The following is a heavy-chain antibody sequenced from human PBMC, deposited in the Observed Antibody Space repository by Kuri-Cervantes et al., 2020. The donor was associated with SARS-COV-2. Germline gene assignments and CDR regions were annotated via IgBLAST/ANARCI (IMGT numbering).Heavy chain of an antibody. CDR3: AKEGLLWFGELSGY. D-gene: IGHD3-10*01. CDR1: GFTFSSYD. V-gene: IGHV3-13*01. Sequence: GGSLRLSCAASGFTFSSYDMHWVRQATGKGLEWVSAIGTAGDTYYSGSVKGRLTISRDNSKNTLYLQMNSLRAEDTAVYYCAKEGLLWFGELSGYWGQGTLVTRLL. CDR2: IGTAGDT. J-gene: IGHJ4*02.